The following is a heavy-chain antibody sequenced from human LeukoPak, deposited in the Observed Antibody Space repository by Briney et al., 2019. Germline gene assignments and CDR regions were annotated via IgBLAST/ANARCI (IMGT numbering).Heavy chain of an antibody. J-gene: IGHJ4*02. CDR3: ARGLTAVAGTSFDY. CDR2: ISSSSSYI. V-gene: IGHV3-21*01. CDR1: GFTFSSYS. Sequence: GGSLRLSCAASGFTFSSYSMNWVRQAPGKGLEWVSSISSSSSYIYYADSVKGRFTISRDNAKNSLYLQMNSLRAEDTAVYYCARGLTAVAGTSFDYWGQGTLVTVSS. D-gene: IGHD6-19*01.